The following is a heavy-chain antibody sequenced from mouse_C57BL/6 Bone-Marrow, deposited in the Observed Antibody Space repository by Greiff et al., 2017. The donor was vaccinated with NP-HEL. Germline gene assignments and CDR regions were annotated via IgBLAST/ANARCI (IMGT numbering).Heavy chain of an antibody. CDR1: GYTFTNYW. J-gene: IGHJ2*01. CDR3: ARGYYGSPFDY. D-gene: IGHD1-1*01. V-gene: IGHV1-63*01. CDR2: IYPGGGYT. Sequence: VKLQESGAELVRPGTSVKMSCKASGYTFTNYWIGWAKQRPGHGLEWIGDIYPGGGYTNYNEKFKGKATLTADKSSSTAYMQFSSLTSEDSAIYYCARGYYGSPFDYWGQGTTLTVSS.